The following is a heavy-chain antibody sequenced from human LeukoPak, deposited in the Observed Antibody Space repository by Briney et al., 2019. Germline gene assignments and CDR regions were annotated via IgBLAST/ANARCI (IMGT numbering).Heavy chain of an antibody. CDR2: IYPGDSDP. D-gene: IGHD5-12*01. CDR1: GYSFTSYW. Sequence: PGESLKISCKGSGYSFTSYWIGWVRQIPGKGLEWMGIIYPGDSDPRYSPSFQGQVTISADESISTAYLQWSSLKSSDTAVYYCARRGRSENGGYVVGYYYMDVWGKGTTVTVSS. CDR3: ARRGRSENGGYVVGYYYMDV. J-gene: IGHJ6*03. V-gene: IGHV5-51*01.